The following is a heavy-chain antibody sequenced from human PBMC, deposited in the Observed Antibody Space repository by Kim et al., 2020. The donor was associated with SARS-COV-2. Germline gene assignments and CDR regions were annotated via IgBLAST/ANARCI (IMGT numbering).Heavy chain of an antibody. CDR1: GFRFSDYW. V-gene: IGHV3-74*01. CDR2: INSDGSST. Sequence: GGSLRLSCVASGFRFSDYWMHWVRQVPGKGLVWVSRINSDGSSTIYADSVKGRFTISRDNAKNTLYLQMNSLRAEDMALYYCARGNYHGMDVWGQGTTVT. CDR3: ARGNYHGMDV. D-gene: IGHD3-10*01. J-gene: IGHJ6*02.